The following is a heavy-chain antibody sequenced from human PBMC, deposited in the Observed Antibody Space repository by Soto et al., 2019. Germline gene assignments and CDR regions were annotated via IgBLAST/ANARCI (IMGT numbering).Heavy chain of an antibody. J-gene: IGHJ2*01. CDR2: ISYDGSNK. Sequence: GGSLRLSCAASGFTFSSYGMHWVRQAPGKGLEWVAVISYDGSNKYYADSVKGRFTISRDNSKNTLYMQMNSLRAEDTAVYYCAKDRGSSLRWYFLLWGRGTLLTVSS. V-gene: IGHV3-30*18. CDR1: GFTFSSYG. D-gene: IGHD6-6*01. CDR3: AKDRGSSLRWYFLL.